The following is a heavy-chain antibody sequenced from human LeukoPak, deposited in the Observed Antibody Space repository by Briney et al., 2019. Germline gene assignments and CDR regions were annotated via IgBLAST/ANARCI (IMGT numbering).Heavy chain of an antibody. D-gene: IGHD4/OR15-4a*01. Sequence: GTSLRLSCAASGFTFSNCAMHWVRQAPGKGLEWMTIISYDGTNKYYADSVKGRFTISRDNSNNTLYLRMNNLRADDTALYYCAKDRLVYSFGAVDTWGQGTLVTVSS. CDR2: ISYDGTNK. V-gene: IGHV3-30*18. J-gene: IGHJ5*02. CDR3: AKDRLVYSFGAVDT. CDR1: GFTFSNCA.